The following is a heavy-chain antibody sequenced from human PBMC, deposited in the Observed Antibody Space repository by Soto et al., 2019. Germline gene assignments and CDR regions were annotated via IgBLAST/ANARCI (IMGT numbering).Heavy chain of an antibody. CDR2: ISAYNGNT. Sequence: ASVKVSCKASGYTFTSYGISWVRQAPGQGLEWMGWISAYNGNTNYAQKLQGRVTMTTDTSTSTAYMELRSLRSDDTAVYYCARVNREEGSGFIPAMASGEFDYWGQGTLVTVSS. V-gene: IGHV1-18*01. CDR1: GYTFTSYG. D-gene: IGHD2-2*01. CDR3: ARVNREEGSGFIPAMASGEFDY. J-gene: IGHJ4*02.